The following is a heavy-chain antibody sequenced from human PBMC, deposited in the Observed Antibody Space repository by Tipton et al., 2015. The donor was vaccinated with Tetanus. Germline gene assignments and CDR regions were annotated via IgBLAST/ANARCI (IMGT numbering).Heavy chain of an antibody. CDR1: GFSVSTNY. CDR3: ARERSSGCFDT. CDR2: IYSGGTT. Sequence: GSLRLSCAASGFSVSTNYMNWVRQAPGKGLEWVSVIYSGGTTYYAGSVKDRFTISRDISKNTVDLQMNSLRADDTALYYCARERSSGCFDTWGRGTLVTVSS. V-gene: IGHV3-66*01. J-gene: IGHJ5*02. D-gene: IGHD1-26*01.